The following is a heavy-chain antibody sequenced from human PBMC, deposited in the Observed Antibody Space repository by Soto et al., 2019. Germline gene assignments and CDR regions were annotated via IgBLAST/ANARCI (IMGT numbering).Heavy chain of an antibody. J-gene: IGHJ4*02. Sequence: QITLKESGPTLVKPTQTLTLTCTFSGFSLSTSGVGAGWIRQPPGKALEWLALIYWDDDKRYSPSLKSRLTITNDTSKNPVVLTMTNMDPVDTATYYCAHRRDWIAVINWGQGTLVTVSS. CDR1: GFSLSTSGVG. V-gene: IGHV2-5*02. D-gene: IGHD6-19*01. CDR2: IYWDDDK. CDR3: AHRRDWIAVIN.